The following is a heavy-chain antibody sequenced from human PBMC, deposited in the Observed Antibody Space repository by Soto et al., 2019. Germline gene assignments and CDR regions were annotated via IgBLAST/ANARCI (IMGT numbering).Heavy chain of an antibody. CDR2: ISGSGGST. J-gene: IGHJ6*02. V-gene: IGHV3-23*01. Sequence: GGSLRLSCAASGFTFSSYAMSWVRQAPGKGLEWVSAISGSGGSTYYADSVKGRFTISRDNSKNTLYLQMNSLRAEDTAVYYCAKSSRGSSSWYWSYGMDVWGQGTTVTAP. CDR3: AKSSRGSSSWYWSYGMDV. D-gene: IGHD6-13*01. CDR1: GFTFSSYA.